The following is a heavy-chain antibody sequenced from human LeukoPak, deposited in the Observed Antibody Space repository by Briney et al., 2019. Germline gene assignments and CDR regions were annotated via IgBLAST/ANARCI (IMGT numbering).Heavy chain of an antibody. J-gene: IGHJ4*02. CDR1: GFTFSSYG. CDR3: AKDGPYDFWSGYSTYFDY. Sequence: GGSLRLSCAASGFTFSSYGMHWVRQAPGKGLEWVAVISYDGSNKYYADSVKGRFTISRDNSKNTLYLQMNSLRAEDTAVYYCAKDGPYDFWSGYSTYFDYWGQGTLVTVSS. V-gene: IGHV3-30*18. CDR2: ISYDGSNK. D-gene: IGHD3-3*01.